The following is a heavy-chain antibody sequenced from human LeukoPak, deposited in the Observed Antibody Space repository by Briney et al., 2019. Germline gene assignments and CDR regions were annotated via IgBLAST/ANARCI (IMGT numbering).Heavy chain of an antibody. CDR2: INQSEST. CDR1: GGPFSCYH. CDR3: ARWGRGDYGDYVSEYVQH. Sequence: PSEALSHTCAVYGGPFSCYHWGWIPQPPGKGLEWIGEINQSESTNYNTSLKSRVTISVDTYKNQFYQKLSSVTAADTAVYYCARWGRGDYGDYVSEYVQHWGEGTLVTVSS. V-gene: IGHV4-34*01. D-gene: IGHD4-17*01. J-gene: IGHJ1*01.